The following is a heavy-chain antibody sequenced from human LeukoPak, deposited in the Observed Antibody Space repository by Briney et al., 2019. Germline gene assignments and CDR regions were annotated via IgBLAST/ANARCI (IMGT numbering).Heavy chain of an antibody. CDR2: INPNSGGT. D-gene: IGHD3-10*01. J-gene: IGHJ5*02. V-gene: IGHV1-2*06. CDR3: ARDYYGSNWFDP. Sequence: GASVKVSCKASGYTFTSYYMHWVRQAPGQGLEWMGRINPNSGGTNYAQKFQGRVTMTRDTSISTAYMELSRLRSDDTAVYYCARDYYGSNWFDPWGQGTLVTVSS. CDR1: GYTFTSYY.